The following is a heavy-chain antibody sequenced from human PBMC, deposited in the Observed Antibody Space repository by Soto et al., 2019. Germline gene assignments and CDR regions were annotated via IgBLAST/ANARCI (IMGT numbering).Heavy chain of an antibody. V-gene: IGHV4-34*01. CDR3: ARGGGYCVGV. CDR2: INHSGST. Sequence: VGQPPGKGLEWIGEINHSGSTNYNPSLKSRVAISVDTSKNQFSLKLSSVTSADPAVDYCARGGGYCVGVWGQATTVSV. D-gene: IGHD2-15*01. J-gene: IGHJ6*02.